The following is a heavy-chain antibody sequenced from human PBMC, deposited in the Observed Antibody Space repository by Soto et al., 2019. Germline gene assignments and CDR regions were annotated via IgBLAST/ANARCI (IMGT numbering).Heavy chain of an antibody. Sequence: QVQLQQWGAGLLKPSETLSLTCAVYGGSFSGYYWSWIRQPPGKGLEWSGEINHSGSTNYNPSLKSRVTISVDTSKNQFSLKLSSVTAADTAVYYCARGYSSGWYGYWGQGTLVTVSS. D-gene: IGHD6-19*01. J-gene: IGHJ4*02. CDR2: INHSGST. CDR1: GGSFSGYY. CDR3: ARGYSSGWYGY. V-gene: IGHV4-34*01.